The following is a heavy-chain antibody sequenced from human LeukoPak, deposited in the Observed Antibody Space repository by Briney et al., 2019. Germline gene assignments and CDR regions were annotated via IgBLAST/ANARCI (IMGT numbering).Heavy chain of an antibody. CDR1: GFTFSSYS. CDR3: ARNAHYDFWNGYYSTWPLGY. D-gene: IGHD3-3*01. J-gene: IGHJ4*02. V-gene: IGHV3-21*01. Sequence: GGSLRLSCAASGFTFSSYSINWVRQAPGKGLEWVSSISSSISYIYYADSVKGRLTISRDNAKNSLYLQMNSLRAEDTAVYYCARNAHYDFWNGYYSTWPLGYWGQGTLVTVSS. CDR2: ISSSISYI.